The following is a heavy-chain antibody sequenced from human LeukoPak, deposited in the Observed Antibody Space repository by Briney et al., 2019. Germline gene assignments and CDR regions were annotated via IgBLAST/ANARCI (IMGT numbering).Heavy chain of an antibody. CDR2: IYSGGNT. Sequence: GGSLRLSCAASGFTVSYNYMSWVRQAPGKGLEWVSVIYSGGNTYYADSVKGRFTISRDNSKNTLSLQMNSLRAEDTAVYYCARAHSSSWEYWGQGTLVTVSS. CDR1: GFTVSYNY. CDR3: ARAHSSSWEY. J-gene: IGHJ4*02. V-gene: IGHV3-66*01. D-gene: IGHD6-13*01.